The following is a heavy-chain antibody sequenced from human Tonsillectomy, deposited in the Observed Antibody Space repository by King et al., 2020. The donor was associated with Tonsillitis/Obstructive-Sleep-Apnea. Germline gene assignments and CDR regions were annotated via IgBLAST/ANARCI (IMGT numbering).Heavy chain of an antibody. D-gene: IGHD3-3*01. CDR2: ISGSGGGT. V-gene: IGHV3-23*04. Sequence: VQLVESGGGLVQPGGSLRLSCAASGFTFSSYAMSWVRHAPGKGLECVSAISGSGGGTYYAASGKGRFTISRDNSKNTLYLQMNSLRAEDTAVYYCAKEVLETIFGVVPTPYFDYWGQGTLVTVSS. CDR3: AKEVLETIFGVVPTPYFDY. J-gene: IGHJ4*02. CDR1: GFTFSSYA.